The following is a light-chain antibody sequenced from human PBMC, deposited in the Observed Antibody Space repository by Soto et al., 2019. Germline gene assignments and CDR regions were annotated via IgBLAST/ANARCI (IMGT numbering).Light chain of an antibody. J-gene: IGKJ5*01. CDR2: AAS. Sequence: DIQMTQSPSSVSASVGDRVTITCRASQSISSSLAWYQQKPGTVPKLLIYAASSLQSGVPSRFSGSGAGTEFTLSITRLQPEDFGTYYCQQGNSFPITFGQGTRLDI. CDR3: QQGNSFPIT. V-gene: IGKV1-12*01. CDR1: QSISSS.